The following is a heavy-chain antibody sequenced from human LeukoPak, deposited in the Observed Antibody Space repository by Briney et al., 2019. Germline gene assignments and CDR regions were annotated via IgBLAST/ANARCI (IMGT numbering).Heavy chain of an antibody. J-gene: IGHJ3*02. D-gene: IGHD3-10*01. V-gene: IGHV3-21*01. CDR1: GFTFSSYS. CDR3: ARGRSITLLRGVAMSDGFDI. CDR2: IDTTTSYI. Sequence: GGSLRLSCAASGFTFSSYSMNWVRQAPGKGLEWVSFIDTTTSYIYYGDSVKGRFTISRDNAKNSLYLQMNGLRAEDTAVYYCARGRSITLLRGVAMSDGFDIWGQGAMVTVSS.